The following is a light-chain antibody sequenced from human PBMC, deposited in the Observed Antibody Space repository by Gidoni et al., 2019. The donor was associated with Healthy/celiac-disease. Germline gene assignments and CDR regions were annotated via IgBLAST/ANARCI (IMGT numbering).Light chain of an antibody. V-gene: IGKV1-39*01. Sequence: DIQMPQSPSSLSASVGDRVTITGRASQSISSYLNWYQQKPGKAPKLLIYAASSLQSGVPSRFSDSGSGTDFTLTISSLQPEDCATYYCQQSYSTPWTFXXXTKVEIK. CDR1: QSISSY. CDR2: AAS. J-gene: IGKJ1*01. CDR3: QQSYSTPWT.